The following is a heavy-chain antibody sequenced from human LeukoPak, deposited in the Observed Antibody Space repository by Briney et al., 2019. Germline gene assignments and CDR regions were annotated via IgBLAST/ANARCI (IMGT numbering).Heavy chain of an antibody. J-gene: IGHJ4*02. CDR1: GGTFSSYA. CDR3: ARGSSTLVVITLLDY. CDR2: VIPIFGTA. D-gene: IGHD3-22*01. V-gene: IGHV1-69*13. Sequence: GASGKVSCKASGGTFSSYAISWVRQAPGQGLEWMGGVIPIFGTANYAQKFQGRVTITADESTSTAYMELSSLRSEDTAVYYCARGSSTLVVITLLDYWGQGTLVTVSS.